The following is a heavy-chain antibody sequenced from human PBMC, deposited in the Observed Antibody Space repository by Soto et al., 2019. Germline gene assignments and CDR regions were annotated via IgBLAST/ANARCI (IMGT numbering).Heavy chain of an antibody. CDR3: ARVGWTTVGYYFDY. Sequence: SETLSLTCSVSGASIGSYYWGWIRQPPGKGLEWIGYIHYSGSTKYNPSLKSRVTISIDTSKNQFSLKLSSVTAADTAVYYCARVGWTTVGYYFDYWGQGALVTVSS. CDR2: IHYSGST. J-gene: IGHJ4*02. D-gene: IGHD4-17*01. CDR1: GASIGSYY. V-gene: IGHV4-59*01.